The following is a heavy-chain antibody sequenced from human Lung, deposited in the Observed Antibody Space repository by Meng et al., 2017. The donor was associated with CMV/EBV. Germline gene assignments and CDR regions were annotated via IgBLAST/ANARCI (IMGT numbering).Heavy chain of an antibody. V-gene: IGHV4-59*01. J-gene: IGHJ4*02. CDR1: GGSISSYH. CDR3: ARVGRSGSYLPGLDY. Sequence: SXTXSLXXTVSGGSISSYHWSCIRQPPGKGLEWIGYIYYSGSTNYNPSLKSRVTISVDTSKNQFSLKLSSVTAADTAVYYCARVGRSGSYLPGLDYWGQGTLVTVSS. CDR2: IYYSGST. D-gene: IGHD1-26*01.